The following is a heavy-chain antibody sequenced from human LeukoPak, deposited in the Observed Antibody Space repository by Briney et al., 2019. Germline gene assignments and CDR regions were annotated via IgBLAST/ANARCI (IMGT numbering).Heavy chain of an antibody. CDR1: GGSISSGDYY. CDR2: IYYSGST. Sequence: SQTLSLTCTVSGGSISSGDYYWSWIRQPPGKGLEWIGYIYYSGSTYYNPSLKSRVTISVDTSKNQFSLKLSSVTAADTAVYYCARTSGYDFWGGYYRSDYWGQGTLVTVSS. J-gene: IGHJ4*02. D-gene: IGHD3-3*01. V-gene: IGHV4-30-4*08. CDR3: ARTSGYDFWGGYYRSDY.